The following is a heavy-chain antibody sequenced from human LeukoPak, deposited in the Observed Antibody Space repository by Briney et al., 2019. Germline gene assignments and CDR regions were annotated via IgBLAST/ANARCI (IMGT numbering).Heavy chain of an antibody. V-gene: IGHV4-39*01. D-gene: IGHD6-19*01. CDR2: IYYSGST. J-gene: IGHJ4*02. CDR3: ARLAPYSSGPHFDY. CDR1: GGSISSSSYY. Sequence: PSETLSLTCTVSGGSISSSSYYWGWIRQPPGKGLEWIGSIYYSGSTYYNPSLKSRVTISVDTSKNQFSLKLSSVTAADTAMYYCARLAPYSSGPHFDYWGQGILVTVSS.